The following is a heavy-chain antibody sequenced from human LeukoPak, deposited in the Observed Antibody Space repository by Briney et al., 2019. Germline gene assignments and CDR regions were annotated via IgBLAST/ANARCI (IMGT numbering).Heavy chain of an antibody. Sequence: KPSETLSLTCAVYGGSFSGYYWSWIRQPPGKGLEWIGEINHSGSTNYNPSLKSRVTISVDTSKNQFSLKLSSVTAADTAVYYCARTRGQPAADHFDYWGQGTLVTVSS. J-gene: IGHJ4*02. CDR3: ARTRGQPAADHFDY. CDR1: GGSFSGYY. V-gene: IGHV4-34*01. D-gene: IGHD2-2*01. CDR2: INHSGST.